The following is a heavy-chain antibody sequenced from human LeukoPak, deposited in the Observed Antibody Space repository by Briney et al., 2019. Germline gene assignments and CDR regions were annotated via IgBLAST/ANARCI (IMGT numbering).Heavy chain of an antibody. Sequence: GGSLRLSCAASGFTFSSYAMSWVRQAPGKGLEWVSAISGSGGSTYYADSVKGRFTISRDNSKNTLYLQMNSLGAEDTAVYYCAKAWVYDSSGYVNWYYFDYWGQGTLVTVSS. CDR1: GFTFSSYA. V-gene: IGHV3-23*01. D-gene: IGHD3-22*01. CDR3: AKAWVYDSSGYVNWYYFDY. J-gene: IGHJ4*02. CDR2: ISGSGGST.